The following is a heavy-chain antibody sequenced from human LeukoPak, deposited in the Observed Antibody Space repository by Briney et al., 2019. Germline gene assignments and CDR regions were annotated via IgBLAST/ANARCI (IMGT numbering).Heavy chain of an antibody. V-gene: IGHV1-69*05. CDR2: IIPIFGTA. CDR1: GGTFSSYA. Sequence: ASVKVSRKASGGTFSSYAISWARQAPGQGLEWMGRIIPIFGTANYAQKFQGRVTITTDESTSTAYMELSSLRSEDTAVYYCARGKNYDSSGYYYYWGQGTLVTVSS. CDR3: ARGKNYDSSGYYYY. D-gene: IGHD3-22*01. J-gene: IGHJ4*02.